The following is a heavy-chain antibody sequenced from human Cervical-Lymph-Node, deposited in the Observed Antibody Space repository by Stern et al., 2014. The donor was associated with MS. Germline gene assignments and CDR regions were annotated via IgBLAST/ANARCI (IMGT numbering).Heavy chain of an antibody. V-gene: IGHV1-69*01. CDR1: GGTFSSYA. D-gene: IGHD6-19*01. CDR3: TRLSGGWTTRSFENYNSYGMDV. Sequence: QVQLVQSGAEVKKPGSSVKVSCEASGGTFSSYAISWVRQAPGHGLEWMGGIIPIFDATDYAQNLQGRITITADESTSTVYMELSSLTSEDTAVYYCTRLSGGWTTRSFENYNSYGMDVWGQGTTVTVSS. CDR2: IIPIFDAT. J-gene: IGHJ6*02.